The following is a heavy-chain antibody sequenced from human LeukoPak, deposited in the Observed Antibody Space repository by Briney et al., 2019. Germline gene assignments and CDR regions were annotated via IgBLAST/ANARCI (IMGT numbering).Heavy chain of an antibody. CDR1: GRSFSGYY. V-gene: IGHV4-34*01. Sequence: PSETLSLTCAVYGRSFSGYYWTWIRQPPGKGLEWIGEIHYSGSVTYNPSLKSRVTITADTSNNQFSLKVNSVTAADTAVYYCARGTDAYKCGNSWGQGTLVTVSS. CDR2: IHYSGSV. CDR3: ARGTDAYKCGNS. J-gene: IGHJ4*02. D-gene: IGHD5-24*01.